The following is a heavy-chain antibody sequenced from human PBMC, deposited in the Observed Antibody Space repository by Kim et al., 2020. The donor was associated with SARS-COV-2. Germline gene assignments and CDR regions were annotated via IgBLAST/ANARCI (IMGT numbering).Heavy chain of an antibody. CDR2: ISSNGGST. V-gene: IGHV3-64D*09. J-gene: IGHJ4*02. CDR3: VKSYGSRSSGYTHFDY. D-gene: IGHD3-22*01. CDR1: GFTFSSYA. Sequence: GGSLRLSCSASGFTFSSYAMHWVRQAPGKGLEYVSAISSNGGSTYYADSVKGRFTISRDNSKNTLYLQMSSLRAEDTAVYYCVKSYGSRSSGYTHFDYWGQGTLVTVSS.